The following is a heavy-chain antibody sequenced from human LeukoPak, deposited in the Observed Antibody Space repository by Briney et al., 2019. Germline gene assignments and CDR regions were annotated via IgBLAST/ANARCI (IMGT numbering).Heavy chain of an antibody. V-gene: IGHV3-23*01. CDR3: AKDIVVVTAARRSPGPIDN. Sequence: PGGSLRLSCAASGFTFSSYAMNWVRQAPGKGLEWVSTISGSGGSTYYADSVKGRFTISRDNSKTTLYLQMNSLRAEDTAVYYCAKDIVVVTAARRSPGPIDNWGQGTLVTVSS. D-gene: IGHD2-2*01. J-gene: IGHJ4*02. CDR2: ISGSGGST. CDR1: GFTFSSYA.